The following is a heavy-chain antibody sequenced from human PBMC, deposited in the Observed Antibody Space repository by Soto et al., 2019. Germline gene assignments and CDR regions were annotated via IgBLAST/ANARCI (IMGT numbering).Heavy chain of an antibody. CDR2: SNYGGPT. D-gene: IGHD6-13*01. V-gene: IGHV4-39*01. CDR1: GGTINSTVYY. Sequence: SETLSLTCTVSGGTINSTVYYWGWFRQPPGKGLEWIGSSNYGGPTYYSPSFQSRVPISLDTAKNNFSLNLRSVTAADKAVYYCARHGAYSTSVYYHYGMDVWGQGTTVTVSS. CDR3: ARHGAYSTSVYYHYGMDV. J-gene: IGHJ6*02.